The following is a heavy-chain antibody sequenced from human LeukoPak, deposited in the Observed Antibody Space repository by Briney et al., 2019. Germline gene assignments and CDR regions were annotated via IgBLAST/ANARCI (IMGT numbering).Heavy chain of an antibody. Sequence: PGGSLRLSCAASGFTFDDYDMNWVRQVPGRGLEWVSGINWNGRITEYADSVKDRFTISRQNTKNSLYLYMNNLGGEDTALYFCARGSVQLWLRDTYYYMDVWGKGTTVTVSS. CDR2: INWNGRIT. CDR1: GFTFDDYD. D-gene: IGHD5-18*01. J-gene: IGHJ6*03. V-gene: IGHV3-20*04. CDR3: ARGSVQLWLRDTYYYMDV.